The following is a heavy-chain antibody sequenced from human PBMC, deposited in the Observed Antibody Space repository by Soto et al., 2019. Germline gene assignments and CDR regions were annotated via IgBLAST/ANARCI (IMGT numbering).Heavy chain of an antibody. D-gene: IGHD2-15*01. Sequence: QVQLVQSGAEVKKPGASVKVSCKASGYTFTSYGISWVRQAPGQGLEWMGWISAYNGNTNYAQKLQGRVTMTTDTATSPAYMELRSLRSDDTAVYYCARATLLGYCSGGSCYSDYYYGMDVWGQGTTVTVSS. CDR1: GYTFTSYG. V-gene: IGHV1-18*01. J-gene: IGHJ6*02. CDR3: ARATLLGYCSGGSCYSDYYYGMDV. CDR2: ISAYNGNT.